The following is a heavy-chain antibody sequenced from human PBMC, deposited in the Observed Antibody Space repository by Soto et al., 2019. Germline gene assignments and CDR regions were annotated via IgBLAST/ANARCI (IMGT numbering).Heavy chain of an antibody. CDR2: MNPNSGNT. V-gene: IGHV1-8*01. D-gene: IGHD2-15*01. J-gene: IGHJ5*02. CDR1: GYTFTSYD. Sequence: QVPLVQSGAEVKKPGASVKVSCKASGYTFTSYDINWVRQATGQGLEWMGWMNPNSGNTGYAQKFQGRVTMTRNTSISTAYMELSSLRSEDTAVYYCARAVVVAANDWFDPWGQGTLVTVSS. CDR3: ARAVVVAANDWFDP.